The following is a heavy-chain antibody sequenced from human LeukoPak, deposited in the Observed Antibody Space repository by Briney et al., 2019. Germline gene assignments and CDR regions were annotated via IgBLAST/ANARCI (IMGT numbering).Heavy chain of an antibody. J-gene: IGHJ4*02. CDR3: ARYRAYYGSGSYFDY. D-gene: IGHD3-10*01. CDR2: IIPILGIA. CDR1: GGTFSSYA. V-gene: IGHV1-69*04. Sequence: SVKVSCKASGGTFSSYAISWVRQAPGQGLEWMGRIIPILGIANHAQKFQGRVTITADKSTSTAYMELSSLRSEDTAVYYCARYRAYYGSGSYFDYWGQGTLVTVSS.